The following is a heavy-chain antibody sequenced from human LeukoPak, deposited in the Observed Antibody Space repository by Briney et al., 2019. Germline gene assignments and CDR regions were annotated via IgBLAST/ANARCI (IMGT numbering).Heavy chain of an antibody. Sequence: ASVKVSCKASGYTFTSYYMHWVRQAPGQGLEWMGIINPSGGSTSYAQKFQGRVTMTRDTSASTVYMELSSLRSEDTAVYYCARGAVPAAIGPAFDIWGQGTMVTVSS. CDR2: INPSGGST. CDR1: GYTFTSYY. V-gene: IGHV1-46*01. J-gene: IGHJ3*02. CDR3: ARGAVPAAIGPAFDI. D-gene: IGHD2-2*01.